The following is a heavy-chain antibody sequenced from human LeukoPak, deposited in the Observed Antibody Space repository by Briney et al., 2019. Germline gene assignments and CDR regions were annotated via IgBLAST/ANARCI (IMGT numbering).Heavy chain of an antibody. D-gene: IGHD1-7*01. V-gene: IGHV1-2*02. CDR3: ATTNWNYDYYYYYYMDV. CDR1: GYTFTGYY. CDR2: INPNSGGT. J-gene: IGHJ6*03. Sequence: ASVKVSCKASGYTFTGYYMHWVRQAPGHGLEWMGWINPNSGGTNYAQKFQGRVTMTRDTSISTAYMELSRLRSDDTAVYYCATTNWNYDYYYYYYMDVWGKGTTVTVSS.